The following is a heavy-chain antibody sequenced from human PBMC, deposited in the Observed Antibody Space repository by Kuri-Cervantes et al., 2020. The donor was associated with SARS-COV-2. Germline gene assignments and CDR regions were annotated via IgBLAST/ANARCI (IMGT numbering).Heavy chain of an antibody. CDR2: INGYNDNT. CDR3: AKGSYYDSSGSNYYYYYGMDV. Sequence: ASVKVSCKASGYTFTNYGISWVRQAPGQGLEWMGWINGYNDNTKYAQKLQGRVTMTTDTSTSTAYMELRSLRSDDTAVYYCAKGSYYDSSGSNYYYYYGMDVWGQGTTVTVSS. V-gene: IGHV1-18*04. CDR1: GYTFTNYG. J-gene: IGHJ6*02. D-gene: IGHD3-22*01.